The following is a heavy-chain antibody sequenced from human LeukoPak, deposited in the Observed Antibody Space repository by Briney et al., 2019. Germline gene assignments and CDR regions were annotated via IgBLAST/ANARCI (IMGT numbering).Heavy chain of an antibody. D-gene: IGHD1-26*01. V-gene: IGHV4-39*01. CDR1: GGSVSGSFYY. Sequence: SSETLSLTCTVSGGSVSGSFYYGGWIRQPPGKGLEWIGSMYFSGSTHYNPSLKSRVTISVDTSKNQFSLKLTSVTAADTAVYYCANAASYSVDYWGQGTLVTVSS. CDR3: ANAASYSVDY. CDR2: MYFSGST. J-gene: IGHJ4*02.